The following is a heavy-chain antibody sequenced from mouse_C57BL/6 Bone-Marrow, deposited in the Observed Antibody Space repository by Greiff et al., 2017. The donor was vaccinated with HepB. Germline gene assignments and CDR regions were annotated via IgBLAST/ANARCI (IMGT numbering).Heavy chain of an antibody. J-gene: IGHJ3*01. D-gene: IGHD1-1*01. CDR3: ARDRYGSSPFAY. CDR1: GFTFSSYA. V-gene: IGHV5-4*01. CDR2: ISDGGSYT. Sequence: EVKLVESGGGLVKPGGSLKLSCAASGFTFSSYAMSWVRQTPEKRLEWVATISDGGSYTYYPDNVKGRFTISRDNAKNNLYLQMSHLKSEDTAMYYCARDRYGSSPFAYWGQGTLVTVSA.